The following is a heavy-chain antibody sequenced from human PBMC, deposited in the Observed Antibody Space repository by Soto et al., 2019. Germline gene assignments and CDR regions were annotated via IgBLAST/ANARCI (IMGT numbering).Heavy chain of an antibody. Sequence: QVQLVESGGGVVQPGSSLRLSCAASGFTFSSYGMHWVRQAPGKGLEWVAVIWYDGSNKYYADSVKGRFTIFRDNSKNTLYLQMNSLRAEDTAVYYCARDRAYDILTGYYSRYYGMDVWGQGTTVTVSS. J-gene: IGHJ6*02. CDR1: GFTFSSYG. V-gene: IGHV3-33*01. CDR2: IWYDGSNK. D-gene: IGHD3-9*01. CDR3: ARDRAYDILTGYYSRYYGMDV.